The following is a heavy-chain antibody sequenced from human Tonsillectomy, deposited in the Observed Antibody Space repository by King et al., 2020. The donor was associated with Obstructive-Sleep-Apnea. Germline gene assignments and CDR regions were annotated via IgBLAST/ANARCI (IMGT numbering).Heavy chain of an antibody. CDR3: ARLGDDYGDYVNWYLDI. V-gene: IGHV3-48*01. CDR1: GLTFGTKS. D-gene: IGHD4-17*01. J-gene: IGHJ2*01. Sequence: DVPLVESGGGFVQPGGSLRVSCASSGLTFGTKSMTLVRQAPGKGLEWVSYINADSSSIYYADSVKGRSTISRDNDKKSLDLQMKSLRAADTAVYYCARLGDDYGDYVNWYLDIWGRGTLVTVSS. CDR2: INADSSSI.